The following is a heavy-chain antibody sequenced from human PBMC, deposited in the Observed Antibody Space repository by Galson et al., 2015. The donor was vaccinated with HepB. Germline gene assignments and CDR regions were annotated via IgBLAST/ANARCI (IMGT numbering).Heavy chain of an antibody. Sequence: SVKVSCKASGGTFSSYAISWVRQAPGQGLEWMGGIIPIFGIANYAQKFQGRVTITADESTSTAYMELSSLRSEDTAVYYFAREGATFGLIHYSGQGTLVTRSS. J-gene: IGHJ4*02. CDR3: AREGATFGLIHY. CDR1: GGTFSSYA. D-gene: IGHD3-16*01. V-gene: IGHV1-69*13. CDR2: IIPIFGIA.